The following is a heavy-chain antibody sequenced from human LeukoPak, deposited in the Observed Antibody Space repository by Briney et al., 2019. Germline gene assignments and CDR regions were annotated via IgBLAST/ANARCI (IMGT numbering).Heavy chain of an antibody. CDR2: LHHSGIT. CDR3: ARVGGNDSTGHYSVDY. D-gene: IGHD3-22*01. CDR1: GYSITTVYW. Sequence: SETLSLTCAVSGYSITTVYWWGWIRQTPGRGLEWIGSLHHSGITSYNPSLKSRVTISVDTSKNQFPLRLSSVTAADTAVYYCARVGGNDSTGHYSVDYWGQGTLVTVSS. J-gene: IGHJ4*02. V-gene: IGHV4-38-2*01.